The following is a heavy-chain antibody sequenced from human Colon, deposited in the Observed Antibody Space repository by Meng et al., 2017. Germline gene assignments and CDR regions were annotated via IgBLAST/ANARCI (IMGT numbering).Heavy chain of an antibody. J-gene: IGHJ4*02. CDR1: GFTVSSNY. CDR3: ARGGKYYYDSSGYYLDY. D-gene: IGHD3-22*01. CDR2: LYSGGSR. V-gene: IGHV3-66*01. Sequence: GESLKISCAASGFTVSSNYMSWVRQAPGKGLEWVSILYSGGSRYYADSVKGRFTISRDNSKNTLYLQMNSLRAEDTAVYYCARGGKYYYDSSGYYLDYWGQGTLVTVSS.